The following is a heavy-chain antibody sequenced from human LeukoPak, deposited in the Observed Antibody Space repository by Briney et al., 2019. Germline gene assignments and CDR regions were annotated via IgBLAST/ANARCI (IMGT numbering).Heavy chain of an antibody. J-gene: IGHJ4*02. CDR3: AREIKSSSWSEHDY. CDR2: IIPIFGTA. CDR1: GGTFSSYA. D-gene: IGHD6-13*01. Sequence: ASVKVSCKASGGTFSSYAISWVRQAPGQELEWMGGIIPIFGTANYAQKFQGRVTITADKSTSTAYMELSSLRSEDTAVYYCAREIKSSSWSEHDYWGQGTLVTVSS. V-gene: IGHV1-69*06.